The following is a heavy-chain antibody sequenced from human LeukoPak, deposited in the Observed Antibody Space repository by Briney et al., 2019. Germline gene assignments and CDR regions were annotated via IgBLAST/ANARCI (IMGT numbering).Heavy chain of an antibody. CDR2: ISGSGGST. D-gene: IGHD6-6*01. J-gene: IGHJ4*02. CDR3: AKAGIAARRGPPEVDFDY. V-gene: IGHV3-23*01. CDR1: GFTFSSYA. Sequence: GGSLRLSCAASGFTFSSYAMSWVRQAPGKGLEWVSGISGSGGSTYYADSVKGRFTISRDNSKNTLYLQMNSLRAEDTAVYYCAKAGIAARRGPPEVDFDYWGQGTLVTVSS.